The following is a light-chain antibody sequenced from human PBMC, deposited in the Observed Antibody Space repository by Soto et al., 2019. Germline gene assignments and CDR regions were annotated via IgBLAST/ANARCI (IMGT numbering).Light chain of an antibody. V-gene: IGKV1-9*01. J-gene: IGKJ4*01. CDR1: QGISSY. Sequence: DIQLTQSPSFLSASVGDRVTITCRASQGISSYLAWYQQKPGKAPKLLIYAASTLQSGVSSRFSGSGSGTEFTLTISSLQPEDFATYYCQQLNSYPLPFGGGTKVEIK. CDR3: QQLNSYPLP. CDR2: AAS.